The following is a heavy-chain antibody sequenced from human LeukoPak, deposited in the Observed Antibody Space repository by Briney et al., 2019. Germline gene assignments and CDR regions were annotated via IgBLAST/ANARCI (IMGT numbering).Heavy chain of an antibody. D-gene: IGHD5-12*01. V-gene: IGHV4-61*01. J-gene: IGHJ4*02. CDR3: ARVIAVKSGYDYGALDY. CDR1: GGSISSSSYY. CDR2: IYYSGST. Sequence: SETLSLTCTVSGGSISSSSYYWSWIRQPPGKGLEWIGYIYYSGSTNYNPSLKSRVTISVDTSKNQFSPKLSSVTAADTAVYYCARVIAVKSGYDYGALDYWGQGTLVTVSS.